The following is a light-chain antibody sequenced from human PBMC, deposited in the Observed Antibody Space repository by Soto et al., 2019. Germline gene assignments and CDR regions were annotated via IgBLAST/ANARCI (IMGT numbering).Light chain of an antibody. Sequence: IVLTQSPGTLSLSPGERATLSCRASQSVTNTYLAWYQQKPGQPPRLLIYGASNRATGIPDRFSGSGSGTDFTLTISRLEPEDFTVYYCQQYHSLPTTFGPGTKVDI. CDR2: GAS. J-gene: IGKJ3*01. CDR3: QQYHSLPTT. CDR1: QSVTNTY. V-gene: IGKV3-20*01.